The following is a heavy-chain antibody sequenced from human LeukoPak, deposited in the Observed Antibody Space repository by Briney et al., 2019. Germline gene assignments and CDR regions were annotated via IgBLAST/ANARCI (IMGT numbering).Heavy chain of an antibody. V-gene: IGHV3-30*02. CDR3: AKGDPNSYGPPYFDY. Sequence: GGSLRLSCAASGFTFSSYGMHWVRQAPGKGLEWVAFIRYDGSNKYYADSVKGRFTISRDNSKSTLYLQMNSLRAEDTAVYYCAKGDPNSYGPPYFDYWGQGTLVTVSS. CDR1: GFTFSSYG. D-gene: IGHD5-18*01. CDR2: IRYDGSNK. J-gene: IGHJ4*02.